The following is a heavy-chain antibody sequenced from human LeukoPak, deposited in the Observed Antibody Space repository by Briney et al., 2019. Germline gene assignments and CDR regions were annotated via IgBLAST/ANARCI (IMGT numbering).Heavy chain of an antibody. D-gene: IGHD3-9*01. CDR1: GFTFSSYT. Sequence: GGSLRLSCAASGFTFSSYTMNWVRQAPGKGLEWVSSISSSSSYIYYADSVKGRFTISRDNAKNTLFLQMNSLRAEDTAVYYCARATSDNILTGYYSPWGQGTLVTVSS. CDR3: ARATSDNILTGYYSP. V-gene: IGHV3-21*01. J-gene: IGHJ5*02. CDR2: ISSSSSYI.